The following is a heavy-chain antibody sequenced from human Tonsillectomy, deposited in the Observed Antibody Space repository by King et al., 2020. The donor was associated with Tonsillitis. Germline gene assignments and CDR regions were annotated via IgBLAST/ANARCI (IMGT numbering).Heavy chain of an antibody. J-gene: IGHJ4*02. Sequence: VQLVESGAEVKKPGASVTVSCKASGYTFTDYYLHWVRQAPGQGLEWMGWIHPNSGGTNFAQKFQGRVTMTRDTSISTAYMELSRLRSDDTAVYYCARVGWIQLWHHFDYWGQGTLVTVSS. CDR1: GYTFTDYY. CDR3: ARVGWIQLWHHFDY. D-gene: IGHD5-18*01. V-gene: IGHV1-2*02. CDR2: IHPNSGGT.